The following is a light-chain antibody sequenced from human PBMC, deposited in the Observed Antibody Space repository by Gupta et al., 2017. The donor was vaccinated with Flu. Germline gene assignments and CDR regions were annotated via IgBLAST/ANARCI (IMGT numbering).Light chain of an antibody. J-gene: IGLJ3*02. CDR1: SSNIGAGYD. CDR2: GNT. V-gene: IGLV1-40*01. CDR3: QSYDSGRWV. Sequence: QKVTISCTGSSSNIGAGYDVHWYQQLPGTAPKLLIQGNTNRPSGVPDRFSGSKSGTSASLAITGLQAEDEADYYCQSYDSGRWVFGGGTKLTV.